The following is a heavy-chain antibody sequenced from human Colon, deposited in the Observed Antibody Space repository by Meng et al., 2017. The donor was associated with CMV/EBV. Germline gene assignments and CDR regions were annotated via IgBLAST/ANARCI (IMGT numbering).Heavy chain of an antibody. J-gene: IGHJ4*02. CDR3: ARQTSSSTYDF. V-gene: IGHV3-21*01. Sequence: LSCATSGFTFGDFGMNWVRQAPGKGLEWVASISYGSSYMYYLDSVQGRFTISRDNTANSLYLEMNSLRAEDSAVYYCARQTSSSTYDFWGQGTLVTVSS. D-gene: IGHD1-1*01. CDR2: ISYGSSYM. CDR1: GFTFGDFG.